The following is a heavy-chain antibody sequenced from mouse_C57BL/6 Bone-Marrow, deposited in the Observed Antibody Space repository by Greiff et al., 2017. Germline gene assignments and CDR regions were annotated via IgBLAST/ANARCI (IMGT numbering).Heavy chain of an antibody. Sequence: VQLKESGAELVRPGSSVKMSCKTSGYTFTSYGINWVKQRPGQGLEWIGYIYIGNGYTEYNEKFKGKATLTSDTSSSTAYMQLSSLTSEDSAIYFCARGDYGSSYPWFAYWGQGTLVTVSA. CDR1: GYTFTSYG. J-gene: IGHJ3*01. V-gene: IGHV1-58*01. CDR2: IYIGNGYT. D-gene: IGHD1-1*01. CDR3: ARGDYGSSYPWFAY.